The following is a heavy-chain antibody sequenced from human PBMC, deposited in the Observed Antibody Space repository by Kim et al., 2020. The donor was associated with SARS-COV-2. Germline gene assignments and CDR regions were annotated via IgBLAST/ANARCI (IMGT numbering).Heavy chain of an antibody. V-gene: IGHV4-39*01. CDR2: IYYSGST. J-gene: IGHJ4*02. D-gene: IGHD5-18*01. CDR1: GRSISSSSYY. Sequence: SETLSLTCTVSGRSISSSSYYWGWIRQPPGKGLEWIGSIYYSGSTYYNPSLKSRVTISVDTSKNQFSLKLSSVTAADTAVYYCARHPPGYSYGYFDYWGQGTLVTVSS. CDR3: ARHPPGYSYGYFDY.